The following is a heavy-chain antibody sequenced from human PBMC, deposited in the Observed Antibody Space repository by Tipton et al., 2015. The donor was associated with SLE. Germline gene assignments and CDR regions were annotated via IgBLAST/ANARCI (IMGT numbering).Heavy chain of an antibody. Sequence: SLRLSCAASGFTFSSYAMHWVRQAPGKGLEWVAVISYDGSNKYYADSVKGRFTISRDNSKNTLYLKMNSLRAEDTAVYYCARDQVVPAAARNYYYMDVWGKGTTVTVSS. J-gene: IGHJ6*03. D-gene: IGHD2-2*01. CDR3: ARDQVVPAAARNYYYMDV. CDR1: GFTFSSYA. V-gene: IGHV3-30-3*01. CDR2: ISYDGSNK.